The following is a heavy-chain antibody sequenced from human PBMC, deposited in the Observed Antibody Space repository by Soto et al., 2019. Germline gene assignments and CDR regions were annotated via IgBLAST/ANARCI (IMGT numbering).Heavy chain of an antibody. Sequence: ASVKVSCKASGYTFTSYGISWVRQAPGQGLEGMGWISAYNGNTNYAQKLQGRVTMTTDTSTSTAYMELRSLRSDDTAVYYCARHHPLRWHGEYYSSGMDLWGQGTTVTVSS. CDR2: ISAYNGNT. CDR1: GYTFTSYG. J-gene: IGHJ6*01. D-gene: IGHD4-17*01. CDR3: ARHHPLRWHGEYYSSGMDL. V-gene: IGHV1-18*01.